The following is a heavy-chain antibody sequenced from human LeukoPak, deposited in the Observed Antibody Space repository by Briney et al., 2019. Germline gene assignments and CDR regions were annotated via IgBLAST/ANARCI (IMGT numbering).Heavy chain of an antibody. Sequence: SETLSLTCTVSGGSISSYYWSWIRQPPGKGLEWIGYIYYSGSTNYNPSLKSRVTISVDTSKNQFSLKLSSVTAADTAVYYCARTGYYYYGMDVWGQGTTVTVSS. V-gene: IGHV4-59*01. CDR3: ARTGYYYYGMDV. J-gene: IGHJ6*02. CDR2: IYYSGST. CDR1: GGSISSYY.